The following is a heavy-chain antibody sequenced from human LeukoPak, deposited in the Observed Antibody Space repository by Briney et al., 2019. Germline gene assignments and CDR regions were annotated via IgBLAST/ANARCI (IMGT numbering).Heavy chain of an antibody. V-gene: IGHV3-21*01. CDR1: GFSISNYI. J-gene: IGHJ6*03. CDR3: TRDGLDHYYYYFIDV. CDR2: ISASTTYI. D-gene: IGHD3/OR15-3a*01. Sequence: GGSLRLSCAASGFSISNYIMNWVRQAPGKGLEWVSSISASTTYIYYADSVKGRFTISRDNAKNALYLEMNSLRAEDTAMCYCTRDGLDHYYYYFIDVWGKGTTVTVSS.